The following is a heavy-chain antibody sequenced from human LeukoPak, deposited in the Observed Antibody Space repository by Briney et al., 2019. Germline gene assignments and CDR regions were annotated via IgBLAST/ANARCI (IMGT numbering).Heavy chain of an antibody. J-gene: IGHJ3*02. CDR2: TYYRSKWYN. V-gene: IGHV6-1*01. D-gene: IGHD5-24*01. CDR3: ARGGQGDGYSADEAFDI. Sequence: SQTLSLTCAISGDSFSSNSAAWNWIRQSPSRGLEWLGRTYYRSKWYNDYAGSVKSRITINPDTSKSQFSLQVNSVTPEDTAVYYCARGGQGDGYSADEAFDIWGQGTMVTVSS. CDR1: GDSFSSNSAA.